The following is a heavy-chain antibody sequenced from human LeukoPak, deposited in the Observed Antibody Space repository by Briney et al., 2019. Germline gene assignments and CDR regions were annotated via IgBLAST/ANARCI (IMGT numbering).Heavy chain of an antibody. D-gene: IGHD5-18*01. J-gene: IGHJ6*02. V-gene: IGHV3-23*01. Sequence: PGGSLRLSCAASGFTFNSYAMSWVRQAPGKGLEWVSAMSGSDGTTYYADSVKGRFTISRDNSKNTLFLQMNSLRAEDTAVYYCAGDVDTAMVFFGYYYGMDVWGQGTTVTVSS. CDR3: AGDVDTAMVFFGYYYGMDV. CDR2: MSGSDGTT. CDR1: GFTFNSYA.